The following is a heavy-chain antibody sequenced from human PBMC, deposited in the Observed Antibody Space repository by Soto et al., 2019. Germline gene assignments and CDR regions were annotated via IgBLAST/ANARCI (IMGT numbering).Heavy chain of an antibody. D-gene: IGHD6-6*01. CDR1: GFSLSARGEA. Sequence: QITLKESGPTLVKPTETLTLTCTFSGFSLSARGEAVGWIRQPPGKALEWLAIIYWDDDKHYSPSLRTTFSITKDTSKNQVVLTMTNIDPVDTATYFCAHSSFSSTWHDAYDVWGPGTMVTVSS. CDR2: IYWDDDK. J-gene: IGHJ3*01. V-gene: IGHV2-5*02. CDR3: AHSSFSSTWHDAYDV.